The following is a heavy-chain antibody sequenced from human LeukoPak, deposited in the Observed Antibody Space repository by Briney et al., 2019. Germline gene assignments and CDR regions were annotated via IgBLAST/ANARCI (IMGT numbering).Heavy chain of an antibody. V-gene: IGHV3-7*01. CDR2: IKQDGSEN. CDR3: ARESIVGATDYFDY. D-gene: IGHD1-26*01. CDR1: GFTFSSYW. Sequence: PGGSLRLSCAASGFTFSSYWMSWVRQAPGKGLEWVANIKQDGSENYYVYSVKGRFTISRDNAKNSLYLQMNSLRAEDTAVYYCARESIVGATDYFDYWGQGTLVTVSS. J-gene: IGHJ4*02.